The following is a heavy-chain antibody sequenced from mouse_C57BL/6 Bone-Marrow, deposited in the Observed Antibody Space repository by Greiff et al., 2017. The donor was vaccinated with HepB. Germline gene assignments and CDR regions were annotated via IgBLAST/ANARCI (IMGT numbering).Heavy chain of an antibody. V-gene: IGHV1-81*01. J-gene: IGHJ4*01. CDR2: IYPRSGNT. CDR1: VYTFTSYG. Sequence: SLNLSFKSSVYTFTSYGISWVKHRTGQCLEWIGEIYPRSGNTYYNEKFKGKATLTADKSSSTAYMELRSLTSEDSAVYFCASFTRGWPYWGQGTSVTVSS. D-gene: IGHD2-3*01. CDR3: ASFTRGWPY.